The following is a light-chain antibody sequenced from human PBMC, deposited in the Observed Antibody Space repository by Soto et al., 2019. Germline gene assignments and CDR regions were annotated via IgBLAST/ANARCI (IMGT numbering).Light chain of an antibody. CDR1: SSDVGGYNF. Sequence: QSVLAQPASVSGSPGQSITISCTGTSSDVGGYNFVSWYQQHPGKAPKLIISDVSNRPSGVSTRFSGSKSGNTASLTISGLQAEDEADYYCSSYTSINTHVFGTGTKVPVL. CDR3: SSYTSINTHV. CDR2: DVS. V-gene: IGLV2-14*01. J-gene: IGLJ1*01.